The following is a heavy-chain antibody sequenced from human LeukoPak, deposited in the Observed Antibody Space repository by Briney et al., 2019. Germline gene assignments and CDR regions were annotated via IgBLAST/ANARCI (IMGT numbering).Heavy chain of an antibody. CDR2: INHSGST. CDR1: GGSFSCYY. J-gene: IGHJ3*01. Sequence: SETLSLTCAVYGGSFSCYYWGWLGQPPGKGVEWIGEINHSGSTNYNPSLNSPSTISPIPSKNQFSQKLSSVTAADTAVYYCATGFVRQPPHPLFYLSGQQTILSVSS. V-gene: IGHV4-34*01. D-gene: IGHD3-10*02. CDR3: ATGFVRQPPHPLFYL.